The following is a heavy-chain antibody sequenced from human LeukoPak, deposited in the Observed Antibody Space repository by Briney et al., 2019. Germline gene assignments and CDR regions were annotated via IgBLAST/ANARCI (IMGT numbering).Heavy chain of an antibody. Sequence: SETLSLTCAVYGGSFSGYYWSWIRQPPGKGLEWIGEINHSGSTNYNPSLKSRVTISVDTSKNQFSLKLSSVTAADTAAYYCARGRGVGSGKEMTRKGAFDIWGQGTMVTVSS. CDR2: INHSGST. J-gene: IGHJ3*02. V-gene: IGHV4-34*01. CDR3: ARGRGVGSGKEMTRKGAFDI. CDR1: GGSFSGYY. D-gene: IGHD2-15*01.